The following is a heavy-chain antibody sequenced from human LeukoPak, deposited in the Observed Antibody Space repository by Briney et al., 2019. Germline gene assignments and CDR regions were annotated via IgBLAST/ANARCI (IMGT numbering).Heavy chain of an antibody. CDR1: GGTFSSYA. D-gene: IGHD3-10*01. Sequence: SVKVSCKASGGTFSSYAISWVRQAPGQGLEWMGRIIPILGIANYAQKFQGRVTITADKSTSTAYMELSSLRSEDTAVYYCARSYYYGSGSYWACWGQGTLVTVSS. CDR2: IIPILGIA. V-gene: IGHV1-69*04. CDR3: ARSYYYGSGSYWAC. J-gene: IGHJ4*02.